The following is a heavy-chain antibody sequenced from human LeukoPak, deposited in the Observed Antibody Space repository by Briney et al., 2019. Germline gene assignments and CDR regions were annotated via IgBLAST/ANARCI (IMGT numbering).Heavy chain of an antibody. CDR1: GGSFSGYY. V-gene: IGHV4-34*01. Sequence: PSETLSLTCAVYGGSFSGYYWSWIRQPPGKGLEWIGEINHSGSTSYNPSLKSRVTISVDTSKNQFSLKLSSVTAADTAVYYCASLVVVVAATGWFDPWGQGTLVTVSS. CDR2: INHSGST. D-gene: IGHD2-15*01. J-gene: IGHJ5*02. CDR3: ASLVVVVAATGWFDP.